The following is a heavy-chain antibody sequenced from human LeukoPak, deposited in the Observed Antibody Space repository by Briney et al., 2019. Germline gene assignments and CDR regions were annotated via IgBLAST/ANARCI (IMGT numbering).Heavy chain of an antibody. Sequence: GGSLRLSRAASGFIVNTNYMTWVRQAPGRGLEWVSFIYADGNTYYADSVKGRFTISRDISKNAVYLQMNSLRAEDTAVYYCARDSYGDANFDSWGQGTLVTVSS. CDR3: ARDSYGDANFDS. D-gene: IGHD4-17*01. V-gene: IGHV3-53*01. CDR1: GFIVNTNY. J-gene: IGHJ4*02. CDR2: IYADGNT.